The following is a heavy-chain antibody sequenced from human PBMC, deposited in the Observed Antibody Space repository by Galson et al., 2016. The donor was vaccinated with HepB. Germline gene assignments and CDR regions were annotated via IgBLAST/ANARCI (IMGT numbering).Heavy chain of an antibody. V-gene: IGHV5-51*01. CDR1: GYSFINYW. J-gene: IGHJ5*02. D-gene: IGHD2-15*01. Sequence: QSGAEVKEPGESLKISGEGSGYSFINYWIAWVRQMPGKGLEWMGIIYAADSDTRYSPSFQGQVTISADKSISTAYLQWTSLKASGTAIYYCARHTRFCSGFSCRQRGFDPWGQGTLVTVSS. CDR2: IYAADSDT. CDR3: ARHTRFCSGFSCRQRGFDP.